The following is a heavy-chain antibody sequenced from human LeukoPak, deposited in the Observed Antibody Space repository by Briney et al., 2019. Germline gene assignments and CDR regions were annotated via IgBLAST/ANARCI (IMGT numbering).Heavy chain of an antibody. J-gene: IGHJ4*02. Sequence: PGGSLRLSCAASGFXFSSSWIHWVRQAPGKGLVWGSRINKDGSVTDYAESVKGRFSISRDNAKNTLYLQMNSLRVEDTAIYYCVKVRGRARVGYFDYWGQGTLVTVSS. CDR2: INKDGSVT. D-gene: IGHD1-26*01. V-gene: IGHV3-74*01. CDR3: VKVRGRARVGYFDY. CDR1: GFXFSSSW.